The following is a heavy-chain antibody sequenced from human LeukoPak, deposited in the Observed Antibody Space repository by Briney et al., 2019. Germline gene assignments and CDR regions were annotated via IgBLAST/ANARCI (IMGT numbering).Heavy chain of an antibody. V-gene: IGHV4-34*01. CDR1: GGSFSGYY. D-gene: IGHD3-9*01. CDR2: INHSGST. J-gene: IGHJ4*02. Sequence: SETLSLTCAVYGGSFSGYYWSWIRQPPGKGLEWIGEINHSGSTNYNPSLKSRVTISVDTSKNQFSLKLSSVTAADTAVYYCARGLAYDILTGFLSYYFDYWGQGTLVTVSS. CDR3: ARGLAYDILTGFLSYYFDY.